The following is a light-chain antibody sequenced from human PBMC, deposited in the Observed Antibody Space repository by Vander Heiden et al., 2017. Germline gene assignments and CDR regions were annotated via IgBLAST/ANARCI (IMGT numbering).Light chain of an antibody. CDR2: DAS. J-gene: IGKJ1*01. V-gene: IGKV3-11*01. Sequence: EIVFTQSPAPLSLSPGERATLASRASQSVSSYLAWYQQKPGQAPRLLIDDASNRATGIPARFSGSGSGTDFTLTISSLEPEDFAVYYCQQRSNWLWTFGQGTKVEIK. CDR3: QQRSNWLWT. CDR1: QSVSSY.